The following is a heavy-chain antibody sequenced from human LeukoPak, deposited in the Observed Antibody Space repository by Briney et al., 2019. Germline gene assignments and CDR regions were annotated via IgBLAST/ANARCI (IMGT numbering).Heavy chain of an antibody. CDR3: ARVGAAGLD. CDR1: GGSISSGGYS. V-gene: IGHV4-31*03. Sequence: PSQTLSLTCTVSGGSISSGGYSWSWLRQHPGKGLEWIGYIYYSGSTYYNPSLKSRVTISVDTSKNQFSLKLSSVTAADTAVYYCARVGAAGLDWGQGTLVTVSS. CDR2: IYYSGST. J-gene: IGHJ4*02. D-gene: IGHD2-15*01.